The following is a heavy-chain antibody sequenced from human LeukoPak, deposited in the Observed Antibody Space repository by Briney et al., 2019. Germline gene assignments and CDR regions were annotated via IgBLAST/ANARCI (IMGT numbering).Heavy chain of an antibody. Sequence: KPSETLSLTCAVYGGSFSGYYWSWIRQPPGKGLEWIGEINHSGSTNYNPSLKSRVTISVDTSKNQFSLKLSSVTAAATAVYYCARRITIFGVAFRAGYYYYMDVWGKGTTVTVSS. J-gene: IGHJ6*03. D-gene: IGHD3-3*01. V-gene: IGHV4-34*01. CDR1: GGSFSGYY. CDR2: INHSGST. CDR3: ARRITIFGVAFRAGYYYYMDV.